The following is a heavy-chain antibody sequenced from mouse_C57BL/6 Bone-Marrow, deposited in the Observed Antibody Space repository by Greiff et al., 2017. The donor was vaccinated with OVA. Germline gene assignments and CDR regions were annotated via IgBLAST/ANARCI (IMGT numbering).Heavy chain of an antibody. CDR3: ARRWLHYYYAMDY. J-gene: IGHJ4*01. V-gene: IGHV1-81*01. CDR1: GYTFTSYG. Sequence: QVQLKQSGAELARPGASVKLSCKASGYTFTSYGISWVKQRTGQGLEWIGEIYPRSGNTYYNEKFKGKATLTADKSSSTAYMELRSLTSEDSAVYFCARRWLHYYYAMDYWGQGTSVTVSS. CDR2: IYPRSGNT. D-gene: IGHD2-3*01.